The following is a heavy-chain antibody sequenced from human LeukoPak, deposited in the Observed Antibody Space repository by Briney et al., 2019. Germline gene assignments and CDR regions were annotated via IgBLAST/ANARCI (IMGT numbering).Heavy chain of an antibody. CDR2: MNPNSGDT. V-gene: IGHV1-8*02. J-gene: IGHJ4*02. D-gene: IGHD2-15*01. CDR1: GYTFTSYY. CDR3: ARELPYCSCCSFDSPLGY. Sequence: ASVKVSCKASGYTFTSYYMNWVRQAAGQGLEWMGLMNPNSGDTSYAQKFQRRVTMTRNTSIRTAYTELSSLRSEDTAVYYCARELPYCSCCSFDSPLGYWGQGTLVTVSS.